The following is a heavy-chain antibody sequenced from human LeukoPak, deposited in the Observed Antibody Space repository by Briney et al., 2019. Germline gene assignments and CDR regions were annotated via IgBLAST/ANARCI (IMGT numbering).Heavy chain of an antibody. J-gene: IGHJ6*03. V-gene: IGHV1-69*05. CDR1: GGTFSSYA. CDR3: ASGVGYCSSTSCYGPHNYYYYYMDV. Sequence: GSSVKVSCKASGGTFSSYAISWVRQAPGQGLDWMGRIIPIFGTANYAQKFQGRVTITTDESTSTAYMELSSLRSEDTAVYYCASGVGYCSSTSCYGPHNYYYYYMDVWGKGTTVTVSS. D-gene: IGHD2-2*01. CDR2: IIPIFGTA.